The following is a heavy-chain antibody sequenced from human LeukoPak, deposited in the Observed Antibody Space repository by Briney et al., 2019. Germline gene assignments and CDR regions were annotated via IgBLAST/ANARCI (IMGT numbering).Heavy chain of an antibody. CDR1: GFTFSNYS. V-gene: IGHV3-48*04. CDR3: ARDRLIAVAGSARIHDAFDI. Sequence: PGGSLRLSCAASGFTFSNYSLNWVRQAPGKGLEWVSYISSSSSTIYYADSVKGRFTISRDNAKNSLYLQMNSLRAEDTAVYYCARDRLIAVAGSARIHDAFDIWGQGTMVTVSS. D-gene: IGHD6-19*01. CDR2: ISSSSSTI. J-gene: IGHJ3*02.